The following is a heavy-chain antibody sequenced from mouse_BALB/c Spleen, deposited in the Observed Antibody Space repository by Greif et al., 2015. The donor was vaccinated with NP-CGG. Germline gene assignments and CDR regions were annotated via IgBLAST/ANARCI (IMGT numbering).Heavy chain of an antibody. J-gene: IGHJ2*01. Sequence: EVQWVESGGGLVQPGGSLRLSCATSGFTFTDYYMSWVRQPPGKALEWLGFIRNKANGYTTEYSASVKGRFTISRDNSQSILYLQMNTLRAEDSATYYCARDYKGLDYWGQGTTLTVSS. CDR1: GFTFTDYY. CDR3: ARDYKGLDY. CDR2: IRNKANGYTT. D-gene: IGHD3-3*01. V-gene: IGHV7-3*02.